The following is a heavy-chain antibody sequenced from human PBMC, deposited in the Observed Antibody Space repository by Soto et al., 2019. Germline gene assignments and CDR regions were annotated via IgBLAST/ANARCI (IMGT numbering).Heavy chain of an antibody. Sequence: QVQLVESGGGVVQPGRSLRLSCAASGFTFSTYGMHWVRQAPGKGLEWVAVMSYDGSNKYYADSVRGRFTISRDSSKNTLYLQMNSLRVEDTAVYYCAKGGGSYYRRPRIDHWGQATVLTASS. V-gene: IGHV3-30*18. D-gene: IGHD1-26*01. CDR3: AKGGGSYYRRPRIDH. CDR1: GFTFSTYG. CDR2: MSYDGSNK. J-gene: IGHJ4*02.